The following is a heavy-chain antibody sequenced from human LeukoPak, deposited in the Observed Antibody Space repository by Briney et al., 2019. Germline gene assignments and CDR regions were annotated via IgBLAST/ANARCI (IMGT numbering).Heavy chain of an antibody. CDR2: ISNSGTTI. Sequence: GGSLRLSCAASGFTFSDYYMSWIRQAPGKGLEWISYISNSGTTIYYADPVKGRFTISRDNTKNSLYLQMNSLRAEDTAVYYCARDGGSYYFDYWGQGTLVTVSS. CDR3: ARDGGSYYFDY. D-gene: IGHD1-26*01. J-gene: IGHJ4*02. V-gene: IGHV3-11*01. CDR1: GFTFSDYY.